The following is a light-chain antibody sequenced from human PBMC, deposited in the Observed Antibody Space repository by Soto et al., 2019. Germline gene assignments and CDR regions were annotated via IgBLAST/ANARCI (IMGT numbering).Light chain of an antibody. CDR1: QSVLYSSKNKNY. CDR2: WAS. Sequence: DIVMTQSPDSLAVSLGERATINCKSSQSVLYSSKNKNYLAWYQQKPGQPPKLLIYWASTRESGVPDRFSGSGSGTDFTLTISSLQAGDVAVYYCQQYLITPWTFGQGTKVEIK. CDR3: QQYLITPWT. V-gene: IGKV4-1*01. J-gene: IGKJ1*01.